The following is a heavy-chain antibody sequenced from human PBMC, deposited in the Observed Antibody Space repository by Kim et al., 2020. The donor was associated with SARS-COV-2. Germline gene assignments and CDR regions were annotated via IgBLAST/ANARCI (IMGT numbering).Heavy chain of an antibody. Sequence: SETLSLTCTVSGGSISSYYWSWIRQPAGKGLEWIGRIYTSGSTNYNPSLKSRVTMSVDTSKNQFSLKLSSVTAADTAVYYCARERYSSSLRGHDAFDIWGQGTMVTVSS. D-gene: IGHD6-6*01. CDR1: GGSISSYY. CDR3: ARERYSSSLRGHDAFDI. CDR2: IYTSGST. V-gene: IGHV4-4*07. J-gene: IGHJ3*02.